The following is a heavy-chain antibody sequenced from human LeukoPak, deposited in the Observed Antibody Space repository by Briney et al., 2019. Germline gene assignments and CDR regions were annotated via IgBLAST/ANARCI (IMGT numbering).Heavy chain of an antibody. V-gene: IGHV1-2*02. J-gene: IGHJ4*02. D-gene: IGHD3-10*01. CDR3: ARDPGSPQDY. CDR2: INPNSGGT. CDR1: GGTFSSYA. Sequence: ASVKVSCKASGGTFSSYAISWVRQAPGQGLEWMGWINPNSGGTNYAQKFQGRVTMTRDTSISTAYMELSRLRSDDTAVYYCARDPGSPQDYWGQGTLVTVSS.